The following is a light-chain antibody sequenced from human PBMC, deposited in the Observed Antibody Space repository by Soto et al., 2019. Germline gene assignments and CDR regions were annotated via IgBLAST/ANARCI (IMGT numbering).Light chain of an antibody. Sequence: QSALTQPASVSGSPGQSITISCTGTSSDVGGYNYVSWYQQHPGKAPKLMIYDVSNRPSGVSNRFSGSKSGNTASLTISGLQAEDEADYYCSSYTRSSIWVFGGGTQLTVL. CDR3: SSYTRSSIWV. CDR1: SSDVGGYNY. V-gene: IGLV2-14*03. CDR2: DVS. J-gene: IGLJ3*02.